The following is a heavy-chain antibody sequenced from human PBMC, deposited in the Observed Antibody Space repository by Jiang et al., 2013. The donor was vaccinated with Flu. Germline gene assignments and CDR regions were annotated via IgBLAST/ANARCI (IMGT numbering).Heavy chain of an antibody. CDR2: SYYTGGT. J-gene: IGHJ4*02. V-gene: IGHV4-39*02. CDR1: GDSISGSSYY. Sequence: PGLVKASETLSLTCTVSGDSISGSSYYWVWIRQSPGKGLEWIGSSYYTGGTYYTPSLKSRATIFVDASKNQFVLNLRSLTVADTAVYYCSRENPYARGRSFDYWGQGTLVTVSS. D-gene: IGHD2-2*01. CDR3: SRENPYARGRSFDY.